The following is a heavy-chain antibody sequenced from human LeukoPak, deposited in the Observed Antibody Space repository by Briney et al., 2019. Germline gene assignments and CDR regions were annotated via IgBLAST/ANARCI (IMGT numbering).Heavy chain of an antibody. Sequence: SETLSLTCTVSGGSISSSSYYWGWIRQPPGKGLEWIGSIYYSGSTYYNPSLKSRVTISVDTSKNQFSLKLSSVTAADTAVYYCARRGSGSGGDYWGQGTLVTVSS. CDR1: GGSISSSSYY. V-gene: IGHV4-39*01. J-gene: IGHJ4*02. CDR2: IYYSGST. CDR3: ARRGSGSGGDY. D-gene: IGHD3-3*01.